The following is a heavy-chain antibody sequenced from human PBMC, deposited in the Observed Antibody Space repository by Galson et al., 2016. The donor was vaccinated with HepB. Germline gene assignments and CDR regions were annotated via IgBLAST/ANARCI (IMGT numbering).Heavy chain of an antibody. D-gene: IGHD3-22*01. CDR3: VRKRYYYENKKGWFDL. J-gene: IGHJ5*02. CDR2: IDQSERER. V-gene: IGHV3-7*03. CDR1: GFSLSSYW. Sequence: SLRLSCAASGFSLSSYWMGWVRQAPGKGLEWVASIDQSERERDYVDSVKGRLTISRDNAKNALYLQMNSLRVEDTAVYHCVRKRYYYENKKGWFDLWGQGALVTVSS.